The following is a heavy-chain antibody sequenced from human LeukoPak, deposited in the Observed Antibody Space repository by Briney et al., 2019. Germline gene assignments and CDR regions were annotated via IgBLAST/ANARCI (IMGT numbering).Heavy chain of an antibody. J-gene: IGHJ4*02. CDR2: INPNSGGT. CDR3: ARVGRAFTARSSFFDY. CDR1: GYTFTGYY. V-gene: IGHV1-2*02. D-gene: IGHD6-6*01. Sequence: ASVRVSCKASGYTFTGYYMHWVRQAPGQGLEWMGWINPNSGGTNYAQKFQGRVTMTRDTSISTAYMELIRLRSADTAVYYCARVGRAFTARSSFFDYWGQGTLVTVSS.